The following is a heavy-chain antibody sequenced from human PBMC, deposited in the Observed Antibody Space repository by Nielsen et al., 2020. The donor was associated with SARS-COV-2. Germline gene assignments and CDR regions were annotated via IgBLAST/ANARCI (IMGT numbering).Heavy chain of an antibody. D-gene: IGHD3-16*01. CDR2: ISAYNGNT. CDR3: AREERAGDFGDWFDP. CDR1: GYTFTSYG. Sequence: ASVKVSCRASGYTFTSYGISWVRQAPGQGLEWMGWISAYNGNTNYAQKLQGRVTMTTDTSTSTAYMELRSLRSDDTAVYYCAREERAGDFGDWFDPWGQGTLVTVSS. J-gene: IGHJ5*02. V-gene: IGHV1-18*01.